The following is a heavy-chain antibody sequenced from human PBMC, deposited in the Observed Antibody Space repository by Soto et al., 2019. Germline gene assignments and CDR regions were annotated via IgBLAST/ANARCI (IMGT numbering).Heavy chain of an antibody. CDR1: GGTFSSYT. V-gene: IGHV1-69*04. Sequence: SVKVSCKASGGTFSSYTISWVRQAPGQGLEWMGRIIPILGIANYAQKFQGRVTITADKSTSTAYMELSSLRSEDTAVYYCARDSSGCPGDIWGQGPMVTVSS. D-gene: IGHD3-22*01. CDR3: ARDSSGCPGDI. J-gene: IGHJ3*02. CDR2: IIPILGIA.